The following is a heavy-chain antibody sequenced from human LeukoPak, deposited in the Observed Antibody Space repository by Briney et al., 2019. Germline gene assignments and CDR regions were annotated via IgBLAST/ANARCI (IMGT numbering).Heavy chain of an antibody. Sequence: NPSETLSLTCAVYGGSFSGYHWSWIRQPPGKGLEWIGEINHSGSTNYNPFLKSRVTISVDTSKNQFSLKLRSVTAADTAVYYCAREAILGSYNWFDPWGQGTLVTVSS. CDR2: INHSGST. CDR3: AREAILGSYNWFDP. D-gene: IGHD3-3*01. V-gene: IGHV4-34*01. CDR1: GGSFSGYH. J-gene: IGHJ5*02.